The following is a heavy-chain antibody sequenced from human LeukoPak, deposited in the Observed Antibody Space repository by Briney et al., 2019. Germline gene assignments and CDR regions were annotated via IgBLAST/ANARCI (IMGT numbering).Heavy chain of an antibody. J-gene: IGHJ6*03. CDR3: ARGFGELYYYYYYMDV. D-gene: IGHD3-10*01. CDR1: GYTFTSYY. CDR2: INPNSGGT. V-gene: IGHV1-2*02. Sequence: GASVKVSCKASGYTFTSYYMHWVRQAPGQGLEWMGWINPNSGGTNYAQKFQGRVTMTRDTSISTAYMELSRLRSDDTAVYYCARGFGELYYYYYYMDVWAKGTTVTVSS.